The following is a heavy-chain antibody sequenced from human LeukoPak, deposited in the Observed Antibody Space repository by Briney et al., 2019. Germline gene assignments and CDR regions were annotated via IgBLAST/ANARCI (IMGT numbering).Heavy chain of an antibody. Sequence: ASVKVPCKASGYTFTNYGVSWVRQAPGQGLEWMGWISGYNGYTNYAQKFQFRVTMTTDTSTSTAYMELRSLTSDDTAVYYCARDKAVTTELTQYFHHWGQGTLVTVSS. CDR2: ISGYNGYT. D-gene: IGHD4-11*01. J-gene: IGHJ1*01. CDR1: GYTFTNYG. V-gene: IGHV1-18*01. CDR3: ARDKAVTTELTQYFHH.